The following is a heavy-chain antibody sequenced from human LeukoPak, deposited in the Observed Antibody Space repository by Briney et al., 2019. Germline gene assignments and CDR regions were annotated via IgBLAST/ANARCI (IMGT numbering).Heavy chain of an antibody. J-gene: IGHJ2*01. CDR1: GGSISSDY. V-gene: IGHV4-59*08. CDR2: IHNDGRT. D-gene: IGHD4-17*01. Sequence: SETLSLTCTVSGGSISSDYWSWIRQPPGKGLEWIGYIHNDGRTNYNPPLKSRVTISIDTSRTQLSLKLTSVTAADTAVYYCAKQMTSVTCFDLWGRGTLVTVSS. CDR3: AKQMTSVTCFDL.